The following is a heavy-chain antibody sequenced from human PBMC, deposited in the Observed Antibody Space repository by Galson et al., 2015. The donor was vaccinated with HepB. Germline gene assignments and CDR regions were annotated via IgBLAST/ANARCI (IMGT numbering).Heavy chain of an antibody. Sequence: SLRLSCAASGFTFSNAWMSWVRQAPGKGLEWVGRIKSKTDGGTTDYAAPVKGRFTISRDDSKNTLYLQMNSLKTEDTAVYYCTTGGVGATTGPGLGGYWGQGTLVTVSS. D-gene: IGHD1-26*01. CDR1: GFTFSNAW. J-gene: IGHJ4*02. V-gene: IGHV3-15*01. CDR2: IKSKTDGGTT. CDR3: TTGGVGATTGPGLGGY.